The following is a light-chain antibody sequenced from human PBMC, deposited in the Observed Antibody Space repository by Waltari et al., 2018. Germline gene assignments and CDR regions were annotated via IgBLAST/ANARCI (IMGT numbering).Light chain of an antibody. J-gene: IGLJ1*01. CDR3: SSYTSIIPPFL. V-gene: IGLV2-14*01. Sequence: QSALTQPASVSGSPGQSITISCTRSSSDLGGYSFVSWYQQNPGKAPKLMIYDVSHRPTSFTNRFAGTKSGNTACLTISGLQPEDEADYYCSSYTSIIPPFLFGTGTKVTVL. CDR2: DVS. CDR1: SSDLGGYSF.